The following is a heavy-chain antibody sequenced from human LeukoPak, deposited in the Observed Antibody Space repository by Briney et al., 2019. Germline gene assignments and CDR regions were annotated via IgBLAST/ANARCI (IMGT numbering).Heavy chain of an antibody. V-gene: IGHV3-11*01. CDR2: ISSSGSTI. CDR3: ARQALFMVRGLISAFDI. J-gene: IGHJ3*02. D-gene: IGHD3-10*01. Sequence: PGGSLRLSCAASGFTFSDYYMSWIRQAPGKGLEWVSYISSSGSTIYYADSVKGRFTVSRDNAKNSLFLQVDSLRAEDTAVYYCARQALFMVRGLISAFDIWGQGTKVTVSS. CDR1: GFTFSDYY.